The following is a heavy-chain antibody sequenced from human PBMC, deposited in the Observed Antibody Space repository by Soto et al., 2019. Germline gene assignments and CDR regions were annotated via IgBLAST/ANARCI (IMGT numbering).Heavy chain of an antibody. CDR2: IIPILGTA. Sequence: QVQLVQSGAEVKKPGSSVKVSCKASGGTFSSYAISWVRQAPGQGLEWMGGIIPILGTANYARKFQGRVTITADESTSTAYMELSSLRSEDTAVYYCARYRYGYSYFDYWGKGTLVTVSS. J-gene: IGHJ4*02. V-gene: IGHV1-69*12. CDR3: ARYRYGYSYFDY. CDR1: GGTFSSYA. D-gene: IGHD5-18*01.